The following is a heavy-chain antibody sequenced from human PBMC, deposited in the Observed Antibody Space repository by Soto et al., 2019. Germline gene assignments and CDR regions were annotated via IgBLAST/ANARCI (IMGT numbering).Heavy chain of an antibody. J-gene: IGHJ4*02. D-gene: IGHD3-22*01. Sequence: APVEVCSKASGFTLNSYCLHLVRQAPGQGLEWMGWINPSDGNRNFAQKFEDRVTMTTATSTNTVFLELRSLKSDDTAIYYCARDRLRGYDSSGFYSWGQGTMVTVSS. V-gene: IGHV1-18*01. CDR1: GFTLNSYC. CDR2: INPSDGNR. CDR3: ARDRLRGYDSSGFYS.